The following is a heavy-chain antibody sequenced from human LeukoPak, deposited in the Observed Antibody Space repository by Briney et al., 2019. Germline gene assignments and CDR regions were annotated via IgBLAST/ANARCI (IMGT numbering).Heavy chain of an antibody. D-gene: IGHD6-19*01. Sequence: GGSLRLSCAASGFTFSSYSMNWVRQAPGKGLEWVPSISSSSSYIYYADSVKGRFTISRDNAKNSLYPQMNSLRAEDTAVYYCASSTKGIAVAGYDYWGQGTLVTVSS. V-gene: IGHV3-21*01. CDR3: ASSTKGIAVAGYDY. CDR2: ISSSSSYI. J-gene: IGHJ4*02. CDR1: GFTFSSYS.